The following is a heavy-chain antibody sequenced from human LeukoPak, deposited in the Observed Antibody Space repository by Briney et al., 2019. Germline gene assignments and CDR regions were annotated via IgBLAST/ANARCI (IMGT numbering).Heavy chain of an antibody. V-gene: IGHV4-61*05. CDR2: IYYSGST. Sequence: SETLSLTCTVSGGSISSSSYYWGWIRQPPGKGLEWIGYIYYSGSTTYNPSLKSRVTISVDTSKNQFSLKLSSVTAADTAVYYCARAPGYYYMDVWGKGTTVTVSS. J-gene: IGHJ6*03. CDR3: ARAPGYYYMDV. CDR1: GGSISSSSYY.